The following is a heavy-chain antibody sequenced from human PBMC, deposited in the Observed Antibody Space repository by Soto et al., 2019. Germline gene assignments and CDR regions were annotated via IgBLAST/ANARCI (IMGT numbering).Heavy chain of an antibody. D-gene: IGHD2-2*01. V-gene: IGHV4-4*07. CDR3: ARSLVVPAAPSMVYYYYGMVV. CDR2: IYTSGST. CDR1: GGSISSYY. J-gene: IGHJ6*02. Sequence: SQTLSLTCTVSGGSISSYYWSWIRQPAGKGLEWIGRIYTSGSTNYNPSLKSRVTMSVDTSKNQFSLKLRSVTAAATALYYCARSLVVPAAPSMVYYYYGMVVSGQATTVTVSS.